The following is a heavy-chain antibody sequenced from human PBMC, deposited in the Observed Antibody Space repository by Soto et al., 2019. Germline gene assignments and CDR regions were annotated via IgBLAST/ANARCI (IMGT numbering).Heavy chain of an antibody. J-gene: IGHJ6*02. CDR1: GFSFSSYA. Sequence: EVQLLESGGGLVQRGGSLRLSCAASGFSFSSYAMSWVRQAPGKGLEWVSGMSGSGGNTYYADSVKGRFTISRDKSKNTLYLQMNRLRAEDTAVYYCAKHRSDGMDVWGQGTTVTVSS. V-gene: IGHV3-23*01. CDR3: AKHRSDGMDV. CDR2: MSGSGGNT. D-gene: IGHD3-3*01.